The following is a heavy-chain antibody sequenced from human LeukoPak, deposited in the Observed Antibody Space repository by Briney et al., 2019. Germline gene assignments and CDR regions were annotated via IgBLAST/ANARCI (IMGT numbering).Heavy chain of an antibody. J-gene: IGHJ4*02. CDR3: ARDDILAAGPRFDY. V-gene: IGHV1-69*04. Sequence: ASVKVSCKASGGTFTNLAISWVRQAPGQGLQWMGRIIPTVGIPKYAPRFQGRVPITADKSTSTAYMELSSLRSEDTAMHYCARDDILAAGPRFDYWGQGTLVTVSS. D-gene: IGHD6-6*01. CDR2: IIPTVGIP. CDR1: GGTFTNLA.